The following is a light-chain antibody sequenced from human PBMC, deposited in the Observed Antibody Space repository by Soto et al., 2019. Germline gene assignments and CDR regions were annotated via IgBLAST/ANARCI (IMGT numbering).Light chain of an antibody. CDR2: GAS. CDR3: QHRSEWPVS. J-gene: IGKJ5*01. V-gene: IGKV3-11*01. CDR1: QSVSSY. Sequence: EIVLTQSPATLSLSPGERATLSCRASQSVSSYLAWYQQRPGQAPRLLIYGASTGATGVPGRFSGSGSGTEFTLTISSLEPEDFAVYYCQHRSEWPVSFGQGTRLEI.